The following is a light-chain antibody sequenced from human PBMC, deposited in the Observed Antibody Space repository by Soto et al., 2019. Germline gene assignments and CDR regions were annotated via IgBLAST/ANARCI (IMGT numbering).Light chain of an antibody. J-gene: IGKJ1*01. V-gene: IGKV1-5*03. CDR1: QSISTY. CDR2: KSS. CDR3: QQYYSFPWT. Sequence: DIQMTESPATLSAYVGDRVTITCRASQSISTYLAWYQQKPGKAPKLLIYKSSSLESWVPSRFSGSGSGTEFTLTISCLQSEDFATYYCQQYYSFPWTFGQGTKV.